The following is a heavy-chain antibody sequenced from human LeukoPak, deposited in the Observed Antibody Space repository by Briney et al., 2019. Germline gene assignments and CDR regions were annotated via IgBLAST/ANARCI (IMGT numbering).Heavy chain of an antibody. CDR2: ISAYNGNT. Sequence: ASVKVSCKASGYTFTSYGISWVRQAPGQGLEWMGWISAYNGNTNCAQKLQGRVTMTTDTSTSTAYMELRSLRSDDTAVYYCARDLYWRRVDTAMRRRYYGMDVWGKGTTVTVSS. D-gene: IGHD5-18*01. CDR3: ARDLYWRRVDTAMRRRYYGMDV. CDR1: GYTFTSYG. J-gene: IGHJ6*04. V-gene: IGHV1-18*04.